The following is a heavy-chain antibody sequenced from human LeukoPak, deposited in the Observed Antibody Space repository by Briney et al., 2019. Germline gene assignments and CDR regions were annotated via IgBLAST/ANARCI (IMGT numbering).Heavy chain of an antibody. D-gene: IGHD3-9*01. J-gene: IGHJ5*02. Sequence: SVKVSCKASGGTFSSYAISWVRQAPGQGLEWMGRIIPIFGTANYEQKFQGRVTITTDESTSTAYMELSSLRSEDTAVYYCAREGAWDYDILTGTNWFDPWGQGTLVTVSS. CDR2: IIPIFGTA. CDR1: GGTFSSYA. CDR3: AREGAWDYDILTGTNWFDP. V-gene: IGHV1-69*05.